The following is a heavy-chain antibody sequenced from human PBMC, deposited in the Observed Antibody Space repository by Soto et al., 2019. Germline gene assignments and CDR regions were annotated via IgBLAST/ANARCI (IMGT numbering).Heavy chain of an antibody. CDR3: ARPASGGSRDAFDV. CDR2: IDPTDSFT. CDR1: GYKFTTFW. Sequence: RGESLKISCKASGYKFTTFWLDWVRQTPGKGLEWLGRIDPTDSFTNYSPPFEGHVTISVDRSISTAYLQWNPLQASDTAIYYCARPASGGSRDAFDVWGQGTTVTVSS. D-gene: IGHD2-15*01. V-gene: IGHV5-10-1*01. J-gene: IGHJ3*01.